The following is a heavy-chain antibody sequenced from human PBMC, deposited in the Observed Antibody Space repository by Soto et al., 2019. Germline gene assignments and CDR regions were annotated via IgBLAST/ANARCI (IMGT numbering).Heavy chain of an antibody. V-gene: IGHV1-69*01. D-gene: IGHD3-22*01. J-gene: IGHJ4*02. Sequence: QVQLVQSGAEVRKPGSSVKVSCKASGGTFSRHAISWVRQAPGQGLEWMGGIIPIFGTANHAQKFQGRVTIIADESTSTVYMELSSLRSGDTAMYYCARGWGYDSNDYYYAYWGQGTLFIVSS. CDR2: IIPIFGTA. CDR3: ARGWGYDSNDYYYAY. CDR1: GGTFSRHA.